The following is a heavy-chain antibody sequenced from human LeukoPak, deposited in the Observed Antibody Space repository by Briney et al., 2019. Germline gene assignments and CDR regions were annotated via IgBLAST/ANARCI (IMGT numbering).Heavy chain of an antibody. CDR1: GFPFDDKA. D-gene: IGHD1-26*01. CDR3: VKDIGSGSYRYGGYFDY. V-gene: IGHV3-9*03. CDR2: ISRNSDST. J-gene: IGHJ4*02. Sequence: SLKISCAASGFPFDDKAMHWVRQAPGKGMEWVAGISRNSDSTGYADSVKGRFTISRDNAKNSLYLQMNSLRAEDMALYYCVKDIGSGSYRYGGYFDYWGQGTLVTVSS.